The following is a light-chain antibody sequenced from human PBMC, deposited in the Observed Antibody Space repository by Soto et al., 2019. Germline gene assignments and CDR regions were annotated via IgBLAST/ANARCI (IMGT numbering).Light chain of an antibody. V-gene: IGKV3-11*01. J-gene: IGKJ4*01. CDR1: LSVGTY. CDR3: LQRSNCPPLT. CDR2: DAS. Sequence: EVVLTQSPATLSLSPGERATLSCRASLSVGTYLAWYQQKRGQAPRLLTYDASKRATGIPVRFSGSGSGKDFTLTIARLGPEDFAVYYCLQRSNCPPLTFGGGTKVEIK.